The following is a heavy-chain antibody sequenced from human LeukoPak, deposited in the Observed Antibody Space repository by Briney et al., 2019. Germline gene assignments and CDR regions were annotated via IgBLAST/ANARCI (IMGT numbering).Heavy chain of an antibody. D-gene: IGHD3-10*01. CDR2: ISGSGGST. V-gene: IGHV3-23*01. J-gene: IGHJ4*02. CDR1: GFTFSSYA. CDR3: AKVFSVRGVRTQYYFDY. Sequence: PGGSLRLSCAASGFTFSSYAMSWVRQAPGKGLEWVSAISGSGGSTYYADSVKGRFTISRDNSKNTLYLQMNSLRAEDTAVYYCAKVFSVRGVRTQYYFDYWGQGTLVTVSS.